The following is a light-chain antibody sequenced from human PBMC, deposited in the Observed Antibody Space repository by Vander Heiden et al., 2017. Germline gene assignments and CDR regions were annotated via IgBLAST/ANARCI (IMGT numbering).Light chain of an antibody. CDR2: AAS. Sequence: DIQMTQSPSSLSASVGDRVTITCRASQSISSYLNWYQQKPGKAPKLLIYAASSLQSGVPSRFSGSGSGTDFTLTISSLKPEDFATYYCQQSDSTPGTFGQGTKVEIK. V-gene: IGKV1-39*01. CDR3: QQSDSTPGT. J-gene: IGKJ1*01. CDR1: QSISSY.